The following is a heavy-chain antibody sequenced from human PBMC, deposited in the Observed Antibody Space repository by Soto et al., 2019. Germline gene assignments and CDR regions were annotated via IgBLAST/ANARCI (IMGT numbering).Heavy chain of an antibody. CDR3: ARQPDRGSFLGVDY. Sequence: EVQLVESGGGLVKPGGSLRLSCAASGFTFSSYTINWVRQAPGKGLEWVSSIDNSKSYKYYAESVKGRFTISRDNAKNSVYLQMNSLRAEDTAVYYCARQPDRGSFLGVDYWGQGTLVTVSS. CDR2: IDNSKSYK. D-gene: IGHD1-26*01. V-gene: IGHV3-21*02. CDR1: GFTFSSYT. J-gene: IGHJ4*02.